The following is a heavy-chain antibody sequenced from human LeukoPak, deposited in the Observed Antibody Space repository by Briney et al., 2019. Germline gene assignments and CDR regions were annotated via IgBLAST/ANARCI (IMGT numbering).Heavy chain of an antibody. Sequence: SVKVSCKASGGTFSSYAISWVRQAPGQGLEWMGGIIPIFGTANYAQKLQGRVAITADESTSTAYMELSSLRSEDTAVYYCARDGSGWYHYFDYWGQGTLVTVSS. V-gene: IGHV1-69*13. D-gene: IGHD6-19*01. J-gene: IGHJ4*02. CDR3: ARDGSGWYHYFDY. CDR2: IIPIFGTA. CDR1: GGTFSSYA.